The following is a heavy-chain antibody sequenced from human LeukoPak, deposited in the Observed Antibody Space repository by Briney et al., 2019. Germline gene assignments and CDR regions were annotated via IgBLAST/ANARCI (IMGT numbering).Heavy chain of an antibody. CDR1: GGSFSGYY. Sequence: PSGTLSLTCAVYGGSFSGYYWSWIRRPPGKGLEWIGEINHSGSTNYNPSLKSRVTISVDTSKNQFSLKLSSVTAADTAVYYCASKYYYDSSGYLDYWGQGTLVTVSS. V-gene: IGHV4-34*01. J-gene: IGHJ4*02. CDR2: INHSGST. CDR3: ASKYYYDSSGYLDY. D-gene: IGHD3-22*01.